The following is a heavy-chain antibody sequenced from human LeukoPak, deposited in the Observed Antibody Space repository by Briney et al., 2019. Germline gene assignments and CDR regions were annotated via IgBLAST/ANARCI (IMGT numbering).Heavy chain of an antibody. J-gene: IGHJ4*02. D-gene: IGHD6-19*01. Sequence: AGGTLRLSCAASGFTFTSFGMSWVRQAPGKGLEWVSTISGSGGSTYYADSVKGRFTISRDNSKNTLYLQMNSLRAEDTAVYYCAKEGQWLVRGYFDYWGQGTLVTVSS. V-gene: IGHV3-23*01. CDR2: ISGSGGST. CDR1: GFTFTSFG. CDR3: AKEGQWLVRGYFDY.